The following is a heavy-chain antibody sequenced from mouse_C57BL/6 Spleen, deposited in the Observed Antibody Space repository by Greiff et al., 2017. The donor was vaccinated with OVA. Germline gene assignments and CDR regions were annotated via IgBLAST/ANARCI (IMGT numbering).Heavy chain of an antibody. V-gene: IGHV2-9-1*01. CDR3: ARMVYGNNGYYFDY. Sequence: VQLKESGPGLVAPSQSLSITCTVSGFSLTSYAISWVRQPPGKGLEWLGVIWTGGGTNYNSALKSRLSISKDNSKSQVFLKMNSLQTDDTARYYCARMVYGNNGYYFDYWGQGTTLTVSS. D-gene: IGHD2-1*01. CDR1: GFSLTSYA. J-gene: IGHJ2*01. CDR2: IWTGGGT.